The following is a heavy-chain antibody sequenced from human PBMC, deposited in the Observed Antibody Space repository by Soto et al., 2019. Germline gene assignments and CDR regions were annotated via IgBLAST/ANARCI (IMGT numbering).Heavy chain of an antibody. CDR2: IYYSWST. CDR3: ARGYYYGMDV. J-gene: IGHJ6*02. Sequence: SETLSLTCTVSGGSISSYYWSWIRQPQGKGLEWIGYIYYSWSTNYNPSLQSRVTISVDTAKTQFSLKLSSVTAAAPAVYYGARGYYYGMDVWGQGTTVTVS. V-gene: IGHV4-59*01. CDR1: GGSISSYY.